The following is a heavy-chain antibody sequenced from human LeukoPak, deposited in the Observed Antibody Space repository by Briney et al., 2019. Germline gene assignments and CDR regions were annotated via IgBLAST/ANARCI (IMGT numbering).Heavy chain of an antibody. CDR3: ARDATTGVVALTSAFDV. V-gene: IGHV3-30*14. J-gene: IGHJ3*01. Sequence: QAGGSLRLSCAASGFTFSSYAMHWVRQAPGKGLEWVAVISYDGSNKYYADSVKGRFTISRDNSKNTLYLQMNSLRVEDTAVYYCARDATTGVVALTSAFDVWGQGTMVTVSS. CDR2: ISYDGSNK. CDR1: GFTFSSYA. D-gene: IGHD4-23*01.